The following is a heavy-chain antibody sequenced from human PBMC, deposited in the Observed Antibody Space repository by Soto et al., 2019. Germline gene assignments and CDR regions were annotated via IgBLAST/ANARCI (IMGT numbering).Heavy chain of an antibody. CDR2: ISHDGTDR. Sequence: QVELVESGGGVVQPGRSLRLSCEASGFTFSSYGMHWVRQAPGKGLEWVAAISHDGTDRYYANSVKGRFTISRDNSKNTLYVQMNSLRSEDTAIYYCPKGTAVAYQWFDPWGQGTLVTVSS. J-gene: IGHJ5*02. CDR3: PKGTAVAYQWFDP. V-gene: IGHV3-30*18. D-gene: IGHD6-19*01. CDR1: GFTFSSYG.